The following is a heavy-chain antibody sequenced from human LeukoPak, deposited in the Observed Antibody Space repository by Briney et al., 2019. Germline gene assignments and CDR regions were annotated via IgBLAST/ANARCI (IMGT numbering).Heavy chain of an antibody. V-gene: IGHV3-23*01. Sequence: GVSLRLPCTACGYTFSSYDMSGPRQAPGKALVGVSPISGSGSSTYYSDSVKGRFTISRDNSKNTLYLQMNSLRAEDTAVYYCAKGVAVASPYYFDYWGQGTLVTVSS. CDR1: GYTFSSYD. CDR2: ISGSGSST. J-gene: IGHJ4*02. D-gene: IGHD6-19*01. CDR3: AKGVAVASPYYFDY.